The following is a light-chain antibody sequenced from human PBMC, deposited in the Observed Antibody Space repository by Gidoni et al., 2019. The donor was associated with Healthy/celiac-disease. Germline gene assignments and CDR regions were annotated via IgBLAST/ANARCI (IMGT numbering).Light chain of an antibody. J-gene: IGKJ2*01. Sequence: DIQMTKSPSSLSASVGDRVTITCRASQSISSYLNWYQQKPGKAPKLLIYAASSLQSGVPSRFSGSGSGTDFTLTISSLQPEDFATYYCQQSYSTPRTFGQGPKLEIK. CDR3: QQSYSTPRT. CDR1: QSISSY. V-gene: IGKV1-39*01. CDR2: AAS.